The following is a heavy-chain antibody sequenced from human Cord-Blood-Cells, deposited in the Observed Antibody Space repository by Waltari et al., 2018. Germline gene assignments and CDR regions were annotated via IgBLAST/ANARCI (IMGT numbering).Heavy chain of an antibody. CDR3: ARDLYSSIYRDAFDI. V-gene: IGHV1-46*01. CDR2: INPSGGST. CDR1: GHTFTSYE. Sequence: QVLLVQSGAEVRKPGASVKVACTASGHTFTSYEMQWLAQAPGQGLEWMGIINPSGGSTSYAQKFQGRVTMTRDTSTSTVYMELSSLRSEDTAVYYCARDLYSSIYRDAFDIWGQGTMVTVSS. J-gene: IGHJ3*02. D-gene: IGHD6-13*01.